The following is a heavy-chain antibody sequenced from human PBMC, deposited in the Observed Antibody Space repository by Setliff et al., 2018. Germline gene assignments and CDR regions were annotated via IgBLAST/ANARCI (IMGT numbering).Heavy chain of an antibody. Sequence: SLKISCAASGFTVNNNYMTWVRQAPGKGLEWVSLIFSGDTTYYADSVKGRFTISRDCSKNTLYLQMNSLRPEDTAVYYCARGVVVYNWFDPWGQGTLVTVSS. CDR1: GFTVNNNY. J-gene: IGHJ5*02. CDR2: IFSGDTT. D-gene: IGHD2-15*01. CDR3: ARGVVVYNWFDP. V-gene: IGHV3-66*02.